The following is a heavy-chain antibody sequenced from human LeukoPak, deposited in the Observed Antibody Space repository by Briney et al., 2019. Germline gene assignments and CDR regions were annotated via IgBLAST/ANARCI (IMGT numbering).Heavy chain of an antibody. D-gene: IGHD3-22*01. CDR2: ISGSGCST. V-gene: IGHV3-23*01. CDR1: GFTFSSYA. J-gene: IGHJ4*02. CDR3: AKGAMIVVVISAHFDY. Sequence: GGSLRLSCAASGFTFSSYAMSWFRQAPGKGLEGVSAISGSGCSTYYADSVKGRFTISRDNSKNTLYLQINSLRAEATAVYYCAKGAMIVVVISAHFDYWGQGTLVTVSS.